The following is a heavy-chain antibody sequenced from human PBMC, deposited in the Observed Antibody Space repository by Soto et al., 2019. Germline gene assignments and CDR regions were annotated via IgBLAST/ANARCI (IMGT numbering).Heavy chain of an antibody. D-gene: IGHD1-26*01. J-gene: IGHJ4*02. CDR1: GGSIISSSHY. CDR2: IHYTGST. Sequence: PSETLSLTCIVSGGSIISSSHYWGWIRQPPGKGLEWIGSIHYTGSTFDNPSLKSRVTISVDTSKNQFSLKLTSVTAADTAVYFCATYSGSWAFDYWGQGTLVTVSS. V-gene: IGHV4-39*01. CDR3: ATYSGSWAFDY.